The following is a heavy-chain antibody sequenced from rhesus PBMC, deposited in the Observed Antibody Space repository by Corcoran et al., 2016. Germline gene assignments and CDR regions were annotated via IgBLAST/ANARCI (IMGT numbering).Heavy chain of an antibody. D-gene: IGHD6-37*01. Sequence: QLQLQESGPGLVKPSETLSLTCAVSGGSIRSNYWSWIRQPPGKGLEWIGRIAGISGSTDYNPSLKGRVTISTETAKNQFSLKLSSVTAADTAVYYCASLFVAGACWGQGVLVTVSS. CDR3: ASLFVAGAC. V-gene: IGHV4-173*01. CDR2: IAGISGST. CDR1: GGSIRSNY. J-gene: IGHJ4*01.